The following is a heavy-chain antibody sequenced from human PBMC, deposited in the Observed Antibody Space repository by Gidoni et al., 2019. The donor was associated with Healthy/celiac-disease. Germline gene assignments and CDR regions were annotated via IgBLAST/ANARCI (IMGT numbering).Heavy chain of an antibody. CDR1: GGTFSSYA. Sequence: QVQLVQSGAEVKKPGSSVKVSCKASGGTFSSYAISWVRQAPGQGLEWMGGIIPIFGTANYAQKFQGRFTITADKSTSTAYMELSSLRSEDTAVYYCARGPRDEYYYYYYGMDVWGQGTTVTVSS. V-gene: IGHV1-69*06. CDR3: ARGPRDEYYYYYYGMDV. J-gene: IGHJ6*02. CDR2: IIPIFGTA.